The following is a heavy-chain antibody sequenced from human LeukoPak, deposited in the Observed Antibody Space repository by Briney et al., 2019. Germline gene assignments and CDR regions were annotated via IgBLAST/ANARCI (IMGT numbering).Heavy chain of an antibody. Sequence: GGSLRLSCAASGFTFSSYSMNWVRQAPGKGLEWVSYISSSSSTIYYADSVKGRFTISRDNAKNSLYLQMNSLRAEDTAVYYCARVLAGAYYDFWSGRNWFDPWGQGTLVTVSS. CDR1: GFTFSSYS. V-gene: IGHV3-48*01. CDR2: ISSSSSTI. D-gene: IGHD3-3*01. CDR3: ARVLAGAYYDFWSGRNWFDP. J-gene: IGHJ5*02.